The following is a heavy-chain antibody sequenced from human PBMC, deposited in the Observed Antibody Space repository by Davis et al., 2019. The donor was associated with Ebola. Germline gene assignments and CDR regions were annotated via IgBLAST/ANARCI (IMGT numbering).Heavy chain of an antibody. CDR1: GGSFSGYY. D-gene: IGHD3-10*01. CDR3: ARFMVRGVIGYYGMDV. CDR2: INHSGST. V-gene: IGHV4-34*01. Sequence: SETLSLTCAVYGGSFSGYYWSWIRQPPGKGLEWIGEINHSGSTNYNPSLKSRVTISVDTSKNQFSLKLSSVTAADTAVYYCARFMVRGVIGYYGMDVWGQGTTVTVSS. J-gene: IGHJ6*02.